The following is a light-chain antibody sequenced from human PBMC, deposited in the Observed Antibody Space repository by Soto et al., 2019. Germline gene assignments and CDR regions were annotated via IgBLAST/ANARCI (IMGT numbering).Light chain of an antibody. CDR2: EVT. Sequence: ALTQPASVSGSPGQSITISCTGTSSDVGAYDFVSWYQQHPGKAPKLMIYEVTNRPSGVSNRFSGSKSGNTASLTISGLQAEDEADYYCSSYTGSNIVVFGGGTKLTVL. J-gene: IGLJ2*01. V-gene: IGLV2-14*01. CDR1: SSDVGAYDF. CDR3: SSYTGSNIVV.